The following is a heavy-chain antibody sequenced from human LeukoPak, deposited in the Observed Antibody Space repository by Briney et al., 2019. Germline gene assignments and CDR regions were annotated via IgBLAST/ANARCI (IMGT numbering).Heavy chain of an antibody. CDR3: ARDQGGGTSY. CDR2: ISSLSGTI. J-gene: IGHJ4*02. CDR1: GFIFSSYS. V-gene: IGHV3-48*01. D-gene: IGHD1-26*01. Sequence: GGSLRLSCAASGFIFSSYSMNWVRQAPGEGLEWVSYISSLSGTIYYADSVKGRFTISRDNAKNSLYLQMDSLRVEDTAVYYCARDQGGGTSYWGQGTLVTVSS.